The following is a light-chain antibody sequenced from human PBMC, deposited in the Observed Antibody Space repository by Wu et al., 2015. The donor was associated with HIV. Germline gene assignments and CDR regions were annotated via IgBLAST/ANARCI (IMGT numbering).Light chain of an antibody. CDR1: RSVGTL. CDR3: QQRSNWLS. V-gene: IGKV3-11*01. J-gene: IGKJ4*01. CDR2: DAS. Sequence: DIVLTQSPATLSLSPGERATLSCRAGRSVGTLLVWYQQKPGQAPRLLIHDASNRATGIPARFSGSGSGTDFILTINSLEPEDSAMYFCQQRSNWLSFGGGTKVEI.